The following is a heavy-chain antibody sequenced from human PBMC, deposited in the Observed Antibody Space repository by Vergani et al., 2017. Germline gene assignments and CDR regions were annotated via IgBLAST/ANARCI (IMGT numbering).Heavy chain of an antibody. V-gene: IGHV4-39*01. Sequence: QMQLQESGPGLVKASETLTLTCTVSGDSIISRSYYWGWIRQPPGKGLEWIGSIYNSGNGDSSSSLKSRVTISADTSKNQFSLRLTSVTAADTAVYYCASGKYYSXSTSHFRGRYFDVWGRVTLVTVPS. D-gene: IGHD3-16*01. CDR2: IYNSGNG. CDR1: GDSIISRSYY. J-gene: IGHJ2*01. CDR3: ASGKYYSXSTSHFRGRYFDV.